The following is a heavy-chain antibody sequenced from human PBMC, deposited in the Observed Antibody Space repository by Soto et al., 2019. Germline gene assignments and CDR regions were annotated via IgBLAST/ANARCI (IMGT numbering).Heavy chain of an antibody. CDR3: AKDLPAGGWYNGGFDY. Sequence: VHLVESGGDLVQPGGSLRLSCAASGFTFSSYGMHWVRQAPGKGLEWVAVISYDGSNKYYADSVKGRFTISRDNSKNTLYLQMNSLRAEDTAVYYCAKDLPAGGWYNGGFDYWGQGTLVTVSS. CDR2: ISYDGSNK. D-gene: IGHD6-19*01. J-gene: IGHJ4*02. V-gene: IGHV3-30*18. CDR1: GFTFSSYG.